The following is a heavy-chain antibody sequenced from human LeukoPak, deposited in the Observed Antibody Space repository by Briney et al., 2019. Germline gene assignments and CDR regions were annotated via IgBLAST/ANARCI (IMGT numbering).Heavy chain of an antibody. Sequence: GGSLRLSCAASGFTFSSYGMRWVRQAPGKGLEWVAFIRYDGSNKYYADSVKGRFTISRDNSKNTLYLQMNSLRAENTAVYYCAKDQHCSSTSCSRSNWFDPWGQGTLVTVSS. D-gene: IGHD2-2*01. CDR3: AKDQHCSSTSCSRSNWFDP. CDR2: IRYDGSNK. CDR1: GFTFSSYG. J-gene: IGHJ5*02. V-gene: IGHV3-30*02.